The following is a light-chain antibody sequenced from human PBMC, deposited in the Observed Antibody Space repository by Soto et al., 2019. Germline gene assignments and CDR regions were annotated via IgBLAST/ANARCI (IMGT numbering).Light chain of an antibody. Sequence: DIQMTQSPSTLSGSVGDRVTITCRASQTISSWLAWYQQKPGKAPKLLIYKASTLKSGVPPRFSGSGSGTEFSLTISSLQPDDSATYFCQQYDSFSTFGQGTKVDIK. CDR3: QQYDSFST. CDR1: QTISSW. CDR2: KAS. V-gene: IGKV1-5*03. J-gene: IGKJ1*01.